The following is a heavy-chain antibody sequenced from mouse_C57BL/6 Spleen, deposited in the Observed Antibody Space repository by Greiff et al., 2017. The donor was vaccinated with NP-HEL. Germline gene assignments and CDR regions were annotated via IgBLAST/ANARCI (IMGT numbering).Heavy chain of an antibody. Sequence: QVQLQQSGAELVKPGASVKISCKASGYTFTDYEMHWVKQTPVHGLEWIGAIDPETGGTAYNQKFKGKAILTADKSSSTAYMELRSLTSEDSAVYYCGRGSYYFDYWGQGTTLTVSS. J-gene: IGHJ2*01. CDR1: GYTFTDYE. CDR2: IDPETGGT. V-gene: IGHV1-15*01. CDR3: GRGSYYFDY.